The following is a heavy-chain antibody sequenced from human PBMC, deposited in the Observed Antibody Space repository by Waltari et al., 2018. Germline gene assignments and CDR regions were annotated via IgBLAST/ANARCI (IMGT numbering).Heavy chain of an antibody. CDR2: ISDSGVIT. D-gene: IGHD3-22*01. J-gene: IGHJ4*02. Sequence: EEHLLESGGGLAQPGGSLRLSCAASGFNFISYAGSWVRQAPGKGLEWVSGISDSGVITKYADSVKGRFTVSRDNSKNTVFLYLNSLRAEDTAIYYCARHLYSIDYLELAKWGQGTLVTVSS. V-gene: IGHV3-23*01. CDR1: GFNFISYA. CDR3: ARHLYSIDYLELAK.